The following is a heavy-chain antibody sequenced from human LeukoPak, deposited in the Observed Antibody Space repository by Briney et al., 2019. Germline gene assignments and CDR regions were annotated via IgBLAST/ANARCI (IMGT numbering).Heavy chain of an antibody. Sequence: VASVKVSCKASGGTFSSYAISWVRQAPGQGLEWMGRIIPILGIANYAQKFQGRVTITADKSTSTAYMELSSLRSEDTAVYYCARATTVTTPFDYWGQGTLVTVSS. CDR1: GGTFSSYA. V-gene: IGHV1-69*04. CDR3: ARATTVTTPFDY. D-gene: IGHD4-17*01. CDR2: IIPILGIA. J-gene: IGHJ4*02.